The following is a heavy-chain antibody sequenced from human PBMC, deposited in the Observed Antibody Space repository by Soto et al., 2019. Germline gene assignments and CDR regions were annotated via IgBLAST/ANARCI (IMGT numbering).Heavy chain of an antibody. CDR1: GYTFTSYA. Sequence: GASVKVSCKASGYTFTSYAMHWVRQAPGQRLEWMGWINAGNGNTKYSQKFQGRVTITRDTSASTAYMELSSLRSEDTAVYYCAGGYCSGGSCYSRFDYWGQGTLVTVSS. D-gene: IGHD2-15*01. V-gene: IGHV1-3*01. CDR3: AGGYCSGGSCYSRFDY. CDR2: INAGNGNT. J-gene: IGHJ4*02.